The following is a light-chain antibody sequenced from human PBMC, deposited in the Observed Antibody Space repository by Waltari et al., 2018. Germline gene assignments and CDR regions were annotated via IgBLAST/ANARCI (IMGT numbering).Light chain of an antibody. V-gene: IGKV1-39*01. CDR2: AAS. J-gene: IGKJ1*01. CDR1: QSISTY. Sequence: DIQMTQSPSSLSASVGDRVTITCRASQSISTYLNWYHQKPGKAPKVLIYAASSLQSGVPSRFSGSGSGTDFTLTISNLQPADFATYYCQQSYSTPRTFGQGTKVEIK. CDR3: QQSYSTPRT.